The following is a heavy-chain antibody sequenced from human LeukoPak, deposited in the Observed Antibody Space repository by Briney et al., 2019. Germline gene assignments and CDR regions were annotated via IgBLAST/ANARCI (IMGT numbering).Heavy chain of an antibody. CDR2: INHSGST. V-gene: IGHV4-34*01. CDR1: GGSFSGYY. J-gene: IGHJ5*02. Sequence: SETLSLTCAVYGGSFSGYYWSWIRQPPGKGLEWIGEINHSGSTNYNPSLKSRVTISVDTSKNQFSLKLSSVTAADTAVYYCARLRPPRRTYYDSSGYYWFDPWGQGTLVTVSS. CDR3: ARLRPPRRTYYDSSGYYWFDP. D-gene: IGHD3-22*01.